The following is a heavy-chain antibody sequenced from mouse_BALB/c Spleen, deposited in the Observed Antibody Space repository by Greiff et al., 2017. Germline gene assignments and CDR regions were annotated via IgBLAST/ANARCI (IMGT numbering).Heavy chain of an antibody. Sequence: QVQLKQSGAELAKPGASVKMSCKASGYTFTSYWMHWVKQRPGQGLEWIGYINPSTGYTEYNQKFKDKATLTADKSSSTAYMQLSSLTSEDSAVYYCAREDYDGSYWGQGTLVTVSA. V-gene: IGHV1-7*01. J-gene: IGHJ3*01. D-gene: IGHD2-4*01. CDR1: GYTFTSYW. CDR3: AREDYDGSY. CDR2: INPSTGYT.